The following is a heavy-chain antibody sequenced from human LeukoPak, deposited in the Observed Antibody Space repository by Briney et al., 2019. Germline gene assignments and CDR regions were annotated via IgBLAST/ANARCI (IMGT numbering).Heavy chain of an antibody. V-gene: IGHV3-72*01. CDR1: GFTFSDYI. J-gene: IGHJ3*02. CDR3: SRDGAEGDNSAFDI. CDR2: IRRKRNSYTT. D-gene: IGHD3-22*01. Sequence: GGSLRLSCVASGFTFSDYILDWVRQAPGKGLEWVGRIRRKRNSYTTEYAASVKGRFSISRDDLKKTLYLHMRSLQTEDTAVYYCSRDGAEGDNSAFDIWGPGTMVIVSS.